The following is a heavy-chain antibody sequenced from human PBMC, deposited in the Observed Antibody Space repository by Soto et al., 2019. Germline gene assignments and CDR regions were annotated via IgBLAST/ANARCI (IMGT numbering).Heavy chain of an antibody. CDR3: ARGPRAGGGYYYYYGMDV. V-gene: IGHV3-30-3*01. Sequence: GGSLRLSCAASGFTFSSYAMHWVRHAPGKGLEWVAVISYDGSNKYYADSVKGRFTISRDNSKNTLYLQMNSLRAEDAAVCYCARGPRAGGGYYYYYGMDVWGQGTTVTVSS. D-gene: IGHD3-10*01. CDR1: GFTFSSYA. CDR2: ISYDGSNK. J-gene: IGHJ6*02.